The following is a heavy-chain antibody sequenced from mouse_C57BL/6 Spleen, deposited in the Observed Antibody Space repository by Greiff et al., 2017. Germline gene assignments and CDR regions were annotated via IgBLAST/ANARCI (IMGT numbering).Heavy chain of an antibody. V-gene: IGHV1-26*01. CDR2: INPNNGGT. Sequence: VQLQQSGPELVKPGASVKISCKASGYTFTDYYMNWVKQSHGKSLEWIGDINPNNGGTSYNQKFKGKATLTVDKSSSTAYMELRSLTSEDSAVYYCARSITTVVENAYWGQGTLVTVSA. CDR1: GYTFTDYY. CDR3: ARSITTVVENAY. J-gene: IGHJ3*01. D-gene: IGHD1-1*01.